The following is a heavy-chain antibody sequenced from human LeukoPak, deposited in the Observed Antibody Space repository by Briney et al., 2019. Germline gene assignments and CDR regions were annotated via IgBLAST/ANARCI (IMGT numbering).Heavy chain of an antibody. V-gene: IGHV3-23*01. D-gene: IGHD2-15*01. CDR3: AKAGTYCSGGNCYPTWFDP. J-gene: IGHJ5*02. CDR1: GFTFSSYA. CDR2: ISGSGTDT. Sequence: PGGSLRLSCAASGFTFSSYAMSWVRQAPGKGLERVSGISGSGTDTYFAGSVKGRFTISRDNSKNTLYLQMNSLRAEDTAVYYCAKAGTYCSGGNCYPTWFDPWGQGTLVTVSS.